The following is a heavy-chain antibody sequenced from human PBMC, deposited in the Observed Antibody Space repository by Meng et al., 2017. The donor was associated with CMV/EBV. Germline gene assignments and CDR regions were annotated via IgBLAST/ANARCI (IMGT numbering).Heavy chain of an antibody. CDR1: GYTFTGYY. CDR2: INPNSGGT. J-gene: IGHJ4*02. CDR3: ARVREYCSSSEFDY. Sequence: ASVKVSCKASGYTFTGYYMHWVRQAPGQGLEWMGWINPNSGGTNYAQKFQGRVTMTRDTSISTAYMELSRLRSDDTAVYYCARVREYCSSSEFDYWGQGTLVTVSS. D-gene: IGHD6-6*01. V-gene: IGHV1-2*02.